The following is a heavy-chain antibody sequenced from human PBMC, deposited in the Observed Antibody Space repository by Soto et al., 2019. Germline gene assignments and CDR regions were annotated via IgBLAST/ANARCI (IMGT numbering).Heavy chain of an antibody. D-gene: IGHD5-18*01. V-gene: IGHV1-46*01. CDR3: ARRDGGYSYGVDY. CDR2: IEPSGGST. Sequence: QVQLVQSGAEVKKPGASVKVSCKASGYTFTNYYMHWVRQAPGQGLEWMGIIEPSGGSTSYAQKFQGRVTMTRDMSTSTVYIEMSSLRSEDTAVYYCARRDGGYSYGVDYWGQGTLVTVSS. J-gene: IGHJ4*02. CDR1: GYTFTNYY.